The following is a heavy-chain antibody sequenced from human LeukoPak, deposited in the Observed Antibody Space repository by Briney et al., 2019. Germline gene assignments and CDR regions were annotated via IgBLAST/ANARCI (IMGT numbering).Heavy chain of an antibody. CDR3: ARLYYYGSGSSTYYYYYYMDV. CDR1: GYSISSGYY. D-gene: IGHD3-10*01. Sequence: PSETLSLTCTVSGYSISSGYYWSWIRQPPGKGLEWIGYIYHSGSTYYNPSLKSRVTISVDRSKNQFSLKLSSVTAADTAVYYCARLYYYGSGSSTYYYYYYMDVWGKGTTVTVSS. V-gene: IGHV4-38-2*02. CDR2: IYHSGST. J-gene: IGHJ6*03.